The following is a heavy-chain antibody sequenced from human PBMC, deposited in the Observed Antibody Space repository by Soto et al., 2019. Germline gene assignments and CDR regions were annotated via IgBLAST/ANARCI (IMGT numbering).Heavy chain of an antibody. CDR1: GLTVSGKKY. D-gene: IGHD4-4*01. CDR3: ATWHLQEHAYDV. J-gene: IGHJ3*01. Sequence: LRLSCAVSGLTVSGKKYVAWVHQAPGKGLEWVSGFYDLDGTYYADSLKGRFTTSGDSSRTIVYLQMNGLRPEDTAVYYCATWHLQEHAYDVWGQGTPVTVSS. CDR2: FYDLDGT. V-gene: IGHV3-53*01.